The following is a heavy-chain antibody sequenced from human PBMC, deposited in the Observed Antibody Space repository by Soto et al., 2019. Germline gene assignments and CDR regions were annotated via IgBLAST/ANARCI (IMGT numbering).Heavy chain of an antibody. CDR2: IYPGDSDT. CDR3: ARGDIVVVIRGHAFDI. V-gene: IGHV5-51*01. CDR1: GYSFTSYW. Sequence: GESLKISCKGSGYSFTSYWIGWVRQMPGKGLEWMGIIYPGDSDTRYSPSFQGQVTISADKSISTAYLQWSSLKASDTAMYYCARGDIVVVIRGHAFDIWGQGTMVTVSS. D-gene: IGHD2-21*01. J-gene: IGHJ3*02.